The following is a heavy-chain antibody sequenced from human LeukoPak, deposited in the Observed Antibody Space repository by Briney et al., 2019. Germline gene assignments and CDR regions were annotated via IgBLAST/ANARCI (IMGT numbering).Heavy chain of an antibody. V-gene: IGHV3-23*01. CDR2: ISGSAGST. D-gene: IGHD3-22*01. Sequence: GGSLRLSCAASGFTFSNYAMNWVRQAPGKGLEWVAVISGSAGSTFYADSVKGRFTISRDNSKNGVYLQMHSLRADDTALYFCAKLSTYYYDSGGYFDSWGQGTLVTVSS. J-gene: IGHJ4*02. CDR1: GFTFSNYA. CDR3: AKLSTYYYDSGGYFDS.